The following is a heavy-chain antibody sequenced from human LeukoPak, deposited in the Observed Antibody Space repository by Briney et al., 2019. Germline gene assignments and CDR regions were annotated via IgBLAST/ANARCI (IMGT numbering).Heavy chain of an antibody. CDR3: ARDNYYGSGSYAYYYYMDV. CDR1: GFTFSSYW. D-gene: IGHD3-10*01. CDR2: INSDGSST. Sequence: GGSLRLSCAASGFTFSSYWMHWVRHAPGKGLVWVSRINSDGSSTSYADSVKGRFTISRDNAKNTLYLQMNSLRAEDTAVYYCARDNYYGSGSYAYYYYMDVWGKGTTVTVSS. J-gene: IGHJ6*03. V-gene: IGHV3-74*01.